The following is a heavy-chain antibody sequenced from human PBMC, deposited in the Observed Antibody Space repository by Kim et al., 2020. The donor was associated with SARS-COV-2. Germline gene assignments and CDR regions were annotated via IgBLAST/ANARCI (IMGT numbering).Heavy chain of an antibody. CDR3: ARDSYYYDSSGYLDY. V-gene: IGHV1-46*01. Sequence: QKYQRRVTMTRDTSPSTVYMQLSSLRSEDTAVYYCARDSYYYDSSGYLDYWGQGTLVTVSS. D-gene: IGHD3-22*01. J-gene: IGHJ4*02.